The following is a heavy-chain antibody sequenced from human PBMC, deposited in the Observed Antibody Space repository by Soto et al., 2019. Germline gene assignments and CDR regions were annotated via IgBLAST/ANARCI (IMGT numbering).Heavy chain of an antibody. V-gene: IGHV1-69*01. CDR3: ARSQGGSSSLDIYYYYYYGMDV. CDR1: GGTFSTYA. J-gene: IGHJ6*02. Sequence: QVQLVQSGAEVKKPGSSVKVSCKAPGGTFSTYAISWVRQDPGQGLEWMGGVIPIFGTPKYAPKFQGRVTFTADESTSTGYIELRSLRSEDTAVYYCARSQGGSSSLDIYYYYYYGMDVWGQGTTVTVSS. D-gene: IGHD2-15*01. CDR2: VIPIFGTP.